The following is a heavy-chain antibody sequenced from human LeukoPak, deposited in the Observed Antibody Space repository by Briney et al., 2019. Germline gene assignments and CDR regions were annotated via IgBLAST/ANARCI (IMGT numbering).Heavy chain of an antibody. J-gene: IGHJ3*02. CDR1: GGSISSSSYY. D-gene: IGHD3-16*02. CDR3: ARGLGRYDYVWGSYRYAAFDI. Sequence: SETLSLTCTVSGGSISSSSYYWGWIRQPPGKGLEWIGEINHSGSTNYNPSLKSRVTISVDTSKNQFSLKLSSVTAADTAVYYCARGLGRYDYVWGSYRYAAFDIWGQGTMVTVSS. CDR2: INHSGST. V-gene: IGHV4-39*07.